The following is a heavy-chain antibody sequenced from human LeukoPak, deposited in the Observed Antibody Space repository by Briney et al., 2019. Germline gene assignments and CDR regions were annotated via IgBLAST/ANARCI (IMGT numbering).Heavy chain of an antibody. J-gene: IGHJ4*02. D-gene: IGHD1-26*01. V-gene: IGHV3-23*01. CDR1: GFTFSSYV. CDR3: AKGGPTGSNYFDF. CDR2: ISGSGGST. Sequence: GGSLRLSCAASGFTFSSYVMSWVRQAPGKGLEWVSAISGSGGSTYYADSVKGRFTVSRDNSKTTLYLQMNSLRADDTAVYYCAKGGPTGSNYFDFWGQGTLVTVSS.